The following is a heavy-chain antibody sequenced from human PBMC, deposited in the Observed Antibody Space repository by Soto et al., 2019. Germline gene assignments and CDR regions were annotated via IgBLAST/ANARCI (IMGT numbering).Heavy chain of an antibody. CDR2: ISSSSSYI. V-gene: IGHV3-21*01. Sequence: PGGSLRLSCAASGFTFSSYSMNWGRQAPGKGLEWVSSISSSSSYIYYADSVKGRFTIPRDNAKNSLYLQMNSLRAEDTAVYYCARDPGDYPLDPWGQGTLVTVSS. J-gene: IGHJ5*02. CDR3: ARDPGDYPLDP. CDR1: GFTFSSYS. D-gene: IGHD4-17*01.